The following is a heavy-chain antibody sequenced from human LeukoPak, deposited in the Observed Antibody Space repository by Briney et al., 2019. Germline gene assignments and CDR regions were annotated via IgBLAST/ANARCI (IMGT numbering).Heavy chain of an antibody. CDR3: ARKVVRGVICWFDA. CDR2: IYYSGST. V-gene: IGHV4-39*01. CDR1: GDSISSSNSY. Sequence: SETLSLTCTVSGDSISSSNSYWGWIRQPPGKGLEWFGTIYYSGSTYYNPSLKSRVSISLDTSKKQFSLKLTSVTAADTAVYYCARKVVRGVICWFDAWGQGTLVTVSS. J-gene: IGHJ5*02. D-gene: IGHD3-10*01.